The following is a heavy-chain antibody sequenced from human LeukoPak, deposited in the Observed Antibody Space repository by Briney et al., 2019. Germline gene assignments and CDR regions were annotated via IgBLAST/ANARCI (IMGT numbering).Heavy chain of an antibody. CDR2: ISYDGISE. CDR3: ARDSYGMDV. J-gene: IGHJ6*02. V-gene: IGHV3-30*09. CDR1: GFTFSSYW. Sequence: GGSLRLSCAASGFTFSSYWMHWVRQAPGKGLEWVAFISYDGISEHYADSVKGRFGISRDNSKNTLSLQMNSLGTEDSALYYCARDSYGMDVWGLGTTVTVSS.